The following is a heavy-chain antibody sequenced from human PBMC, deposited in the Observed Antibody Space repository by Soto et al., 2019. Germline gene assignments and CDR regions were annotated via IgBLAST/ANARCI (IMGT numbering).Heavy chain of an antibody. CDR3: ARRVVLVPAAFDY. CDR1: GGTFSSYA. CDR2: IIPIFGTA. Sequence: ASVKVSCKASGGTFSSYAISWVRQAPGQGLEWMGGIIPIFGTANYAQKFQGRVTITADESTSTAYMELSSLRSEDTAVYYCARRVVLVPAAFDYWGQGTLVTVSS. D-gene: IGHD2-2*01. V-gene: IGHV1-69*13. J-gene: IGHJ4*02.